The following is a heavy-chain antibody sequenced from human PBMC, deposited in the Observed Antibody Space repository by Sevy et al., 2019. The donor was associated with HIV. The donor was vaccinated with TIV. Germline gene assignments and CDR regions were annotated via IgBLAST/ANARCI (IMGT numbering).Heavy chain of an antibody. CDR2: INWNGGST. V-gene: IGHV3-20*04. J-gene: IGHJ6*02. CDR1: GFQFDDYG. Sequence: GGSLRLSCAASGFQFDDYGMSWVRQAPGKGLEWVSGINWNGGSTGYTDSVKGRFTISRDNTKNSLELQMNSLRDEDTALYYCARAYLRKSGSDYYYYGMDVWGQGTTVTVSS. CDR3: ARAYLRKSGSDYYYYGMDV. D-gene: IGHD1-26*01.